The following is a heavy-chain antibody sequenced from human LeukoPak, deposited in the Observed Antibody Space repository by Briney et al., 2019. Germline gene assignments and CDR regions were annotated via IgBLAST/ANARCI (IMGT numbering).Heavy chain of an antibody. D-gene: IGHD5-18*01. CDR1: VYTFSIYG. CDR2: ISVYNGNT. J-gene: IGHJ4*02. CDR3: ARQGYSGHSQGAADY. Sequence: ASVKVSCKACVYTFSIYGFSWVRQGPGQGLEWMGRISVYNGNTNYAQKFQGRVTMTTETSTSTAHMELRSLRSDDTAVYYCARQGYSGHSQGAADYWGQGTLVTVSP. V-gene: IGHV1-18*01.